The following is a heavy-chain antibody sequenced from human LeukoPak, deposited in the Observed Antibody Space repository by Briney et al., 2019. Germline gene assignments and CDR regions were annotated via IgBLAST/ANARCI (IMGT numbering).Heavy chain of an antibody. CDR1: GFTFSSYW. CDR2: IKQDGSEK. J-gene: IGHJ6*02. V-gene: IGHV3-7*01. D-gene: IGHD6-13*01. CDR3: AREEKQQLVPWYYYYYGMDV. Sequence: GGSLRLSCAASGFTFSSYWMSWVRQAPGKGLEWVANIKQDGSEKYYVDSVKGRFTISRDNAKNSLYLQMNSLRAEDTAVYCCAREEKQQLVPWYYYYYGMDVWGQGTTVTVSS.